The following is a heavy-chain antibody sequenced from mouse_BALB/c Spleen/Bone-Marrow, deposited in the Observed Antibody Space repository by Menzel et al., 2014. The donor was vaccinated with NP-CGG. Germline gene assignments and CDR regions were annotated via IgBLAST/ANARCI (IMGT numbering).Heavy chain of an antibody. CDR2: IDPANGNT. CDR1: GFNIKDTY. V-gene: IGHV14-3*02. J-gene: IGHJ2*01. Sequence: EVQLQQSGAELVKPGASVKLSCTASGFNIKDTYMHWVKQRPEQGLEWIGRIDPANGNTKYDPKFQGKATITADTSSNTASLQLSSLTSEDTAVYYCARYYYGYYFDYWGQGTTLTVPS. D-gene: IGHD1-2*01. CDR3: ARYYYGYYFDY.